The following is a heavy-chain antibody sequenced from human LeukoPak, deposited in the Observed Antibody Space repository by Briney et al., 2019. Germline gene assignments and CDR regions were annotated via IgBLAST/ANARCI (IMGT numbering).Heavy chain of an antibody. CDR2: IDPSDSYT. CDR1: GYSFTSYW. CDR3: ARHGDDTMVRGVWGYYYYGMDV. V-gene: IGHV5-10-1*01. D-gene: IGHD3-10*01. J-gene: IGHJ6*04. Sequence: GESLRISCKGSGYSFTSYWISWVPQMPGKGLEWMGRIDPSDSYTNYSPSFQGHVTISADKSISTAYLQWSSLKASDTAMYYCARHGDDTMVRGVWGYYYYGMDVWGKGTTVTVSS.